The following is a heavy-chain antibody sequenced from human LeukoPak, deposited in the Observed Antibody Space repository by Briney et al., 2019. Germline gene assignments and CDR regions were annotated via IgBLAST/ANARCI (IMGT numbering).Heavy chain of an antibody. CDR1: GYSISSGYY. CDR2: IYHSGST. Sequence: SETLSLTCTVSGYSISSGYYWGWIRQPPGKGLEWIGSIYHSGSTYYNPSLKSRVTISVDTSKNQFSLKLSSVTAADTAVYYCARGGYSTGWSFFDYWGQGPLVTVSS. J-gene: IGHJ4*02. D-gene: IGHD6-19*01. CDR3: ARGGYSTGWSFFDY. V-gene: IGHV4-38-2*02.